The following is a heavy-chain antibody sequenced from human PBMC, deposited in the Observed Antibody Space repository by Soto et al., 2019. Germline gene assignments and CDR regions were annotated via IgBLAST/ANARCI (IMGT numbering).Heavy chain of an antibody. J-gene: IGHJ4*02. D-gene: IGHD3-16*02. CDR2: INSDGNSI. Sequence: PGGSLRLSCAASGFTLSSYWMHWVRQAPGKGLVWVSRINSDGNSISYADSVKGRFTISRDNAKNTLYLQMNSLRAEDTAVYYCTRVYRYGDDYWGQGSLVTVSS. CDR3: TRVYRYGDDY. V-gene: IGHV3-74*01. CDR1: GFTLSSYW.